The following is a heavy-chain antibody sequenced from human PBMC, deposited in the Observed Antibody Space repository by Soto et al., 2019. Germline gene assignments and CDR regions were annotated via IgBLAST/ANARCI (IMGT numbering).Heavy chain of an antibody. Sequence: ETLSLTCTVSGGSIRDTIYYWGWIRQPPGKGLEWVSVIYSGGSRYYADSVKGRFAISRDHSKNTLYLQMNSLTAEDTAVYYCTRALPDFETTGHYIDYWGQGTLVTVSS. CDR1: GGSIRDTIYY. CDR2: IYSGGSR. D-gene: IGHD2-8*02. J-gene: IGHJ4*02. CDR3: TRALPDFETTGHYIDY. V-gene: IGHV3-53*01.